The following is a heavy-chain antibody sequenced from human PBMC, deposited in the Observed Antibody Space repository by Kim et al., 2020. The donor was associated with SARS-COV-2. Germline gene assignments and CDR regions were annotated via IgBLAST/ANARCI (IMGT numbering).Heavy chain of an antibody. CDR3: VREVGLYWSSESCYSFDH. CDR1: GYSFSSYY. D-gene: IGHD2-15*01. V-gene: IGHV1-46*01. CDR2: INPSGGTT. Sequence: ASVKVSCKTSGYSFSSYYLHWVRQAPGQGLEWMGIINPSGGTTTYAQKFQGRVIMTRDTSTGTVYMELSTLRSEDTALYYCVREVGLYWSSESCYSFDHWGQGTMITVSS. J-gene: IGHJ5*02.